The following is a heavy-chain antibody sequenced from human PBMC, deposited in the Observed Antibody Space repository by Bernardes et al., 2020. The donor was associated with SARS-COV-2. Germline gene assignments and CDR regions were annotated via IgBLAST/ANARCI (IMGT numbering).Heavy chain of an antibody. CDR1: GFTFSSYS. D-gene: IGHD2-8*01. Sequence: GGSLRLSCAASGFTFSSYSMNWVRQAPGKGLEWVSYISSSSSTIYYADSVKGRFTISRDNAKNSLYLQMNSLRDEDTAVYYCAKELAYGTTWRDYKYYFGMDVWGQGTTVTVSS. J-gene: IGHJ6*02. CDR3: AKELAYGTTWRDYKYYFGMDV. CDR2: ISSSSSTI. V-gene: IGHV3-48*02.